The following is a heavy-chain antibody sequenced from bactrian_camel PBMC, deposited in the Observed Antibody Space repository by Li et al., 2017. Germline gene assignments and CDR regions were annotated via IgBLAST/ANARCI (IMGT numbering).Heavy chain of an antibody. Sequence: HVQLVESGGGSVQAGGSLRLSCAASGNTLTSSCMAWFRQVPGKERERVARIDSDRSITYADSVKGRFTISLDRAKKTLYLEMNSLKSEDTGTYLCAAEAVPAPACGSWVNLRGYWGQGTQVTVS. CDR2: IDSDRSIT. CDR1: GNTLTSSC. J-gene: IGHJ6*01. V-gene: IGHV3S54*01. CDR3: AAEAVPAPACGSWVNLRGY. D-gene: IGHD5*01.